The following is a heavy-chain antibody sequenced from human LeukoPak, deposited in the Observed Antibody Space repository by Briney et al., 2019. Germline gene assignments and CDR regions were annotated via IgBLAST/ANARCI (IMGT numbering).Heavy chain of an antibody. J-gene: IGHJ6*02. CDR3: ASGWVVPAAIHRPYYYYGMDV. CDR2: IYYSGST. D-gene: IGHD2-2*02. Sequence: PSETLSLTCTVSGGSISSYYWSWIRQPPGKGLEWIGYIYYSGSTNYNPSLKSRVTISVDTSKNQFSLKLSSVTAADTAVYYCASGWVVPAAIHRPYYYYGMDVWGQGTTVTVSS. V-gene: IGHV4-59*01. CDR1: GGSISSYY.